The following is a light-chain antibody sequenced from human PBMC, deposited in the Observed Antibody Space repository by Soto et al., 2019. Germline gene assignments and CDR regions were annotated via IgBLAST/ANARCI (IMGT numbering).Light chain of an antibody. CDR2: AAS. J-gene: IGKJ5*01. V-gene: IGKV1-12*01. CDR1: QDISSW. CDR3: QQASSFPPT. Sequence: DIQMTQSPSSVSASVGDRGTITCRASQDISSWLAWYQQKPGKAPKIMIYAASSLQGGVPSRFSGSGSGTEFTLTISSLQPEDFATYYCQQASSFPPTFGQGTRLEIK.